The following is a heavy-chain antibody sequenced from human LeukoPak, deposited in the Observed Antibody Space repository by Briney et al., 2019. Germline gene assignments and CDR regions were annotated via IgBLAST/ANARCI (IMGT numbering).Heavy chain of an antibody. CDR1: GFTVSNNY. Sequence: GGSLRLSCAASGFTVSNNYMSWVRQAPGKGLEWVSVIYSGGSTYYADSVKGRFTISRDNSKNTLYLQMNSLRVEDTAIYYCAKDRSSGGSCYNYWGRGTQVTVSS. CDR3: AKDRSSGGSCYNY. V-gene: IGHV3-53*01. D-gene: IGHD2-15*01. CDR2: IYSGGST. J-gene: IGHJ4*02.